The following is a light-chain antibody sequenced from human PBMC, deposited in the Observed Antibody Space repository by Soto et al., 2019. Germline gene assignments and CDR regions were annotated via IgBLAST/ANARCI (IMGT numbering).Light chain of an antibody. CDR3: QVWDDNYDHYV. CDR2: DDG. CDR1: NIGGKS. V-gene: IGLV3-21*02. Sequence: SYELTQPPSVSVAPGQTARITCGGNNIGGKSLHWYQQKPGQAPVLVVYDDGDRPSGIPERFSGSNSGNTATLTISSVEAGDEADYYCQVWDDNYDHYVFGTGTKVTAL. J-gene: IGLJ1*01.